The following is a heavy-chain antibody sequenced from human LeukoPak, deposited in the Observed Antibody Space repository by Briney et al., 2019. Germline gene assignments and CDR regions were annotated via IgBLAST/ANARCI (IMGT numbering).Heavy chain of an antibody. D-gene: IGHD2-2*01. CDR3: ARLRYCSSTSCYGSDYYYGMDV. CDR2: IYYSGST. J-gene: IGHJ6*02. CDR1: GGSISSYY. Sequence: SETLSLTCTVSGGSISSYYWSWIRQPPGKELEWIGYIYYSGSTNYNPSLKSRVTISVDTSKNQFSLKLSSVTAADTAVYYCARLRYCSSTSCYGSDYYYGMDVWGQGTTVTVSS. V-gene: IGHV4-59*08.